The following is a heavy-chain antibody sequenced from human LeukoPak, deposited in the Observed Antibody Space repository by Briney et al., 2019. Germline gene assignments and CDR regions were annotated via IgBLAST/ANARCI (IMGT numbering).Heavy chain of an antibody. D-gene: IGHD6-19*01. J-gene: IGHJ4*02. CDR2: IYTSGST. CDR3: ARDDSSGWYSMDY. Sequence: PSQTLSLTCTVSGGSISSGSYYWSWIRQPAGKGLEWIGRIYTSGSTNYNPSLKSRVTTSVDTSKNQFSLKLSSVTAADTAVYYCARDDSSGWYSMDYWGQGTLVTVSS. V-gene: IGHV4-61*02. CDR1: GGSISSGSYY.